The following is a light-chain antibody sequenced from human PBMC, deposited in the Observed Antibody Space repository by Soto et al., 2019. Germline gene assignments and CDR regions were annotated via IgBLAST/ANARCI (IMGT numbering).Light chain of an antibody. J-gene: IGKJ2*01. Sequence: DIQMTQSPSFVSASVGDRVTITCRASQSIDNWLAWYQQKPGKAPKLLIYDASTLESGVSSGFSGSGSGTEFTLTISSLRPDDFATYYCQHYDTFPYTFGKGTKLEIK. CDR2: DAS. CDR1: QSIDNW. V-gene: IGKV1-5*01. CDR3: QHYDTFPYT.